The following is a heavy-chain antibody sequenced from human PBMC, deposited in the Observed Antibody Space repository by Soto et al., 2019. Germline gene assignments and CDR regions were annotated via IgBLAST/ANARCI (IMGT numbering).Heavy chain of an antibody. V-gene: IGHV3-23*01. CDR2: IDRSGDIT. CDR3: TTASRGYGPTGLFFDS. CDR1: GFPFVNFA. Sequence: GGSLRLSCAASGFPFVNFAMSWVRQAPGKGLEWVSSIDRSGDITFYAGSVKDRFSISRDNSRNTLFLLMNNLRADDSAMYYCTTASRGYGPTGLFFDSWGQGTLVTVDS. D-gene: IGHD6-25*01. J-gene: IGHJ4*02.